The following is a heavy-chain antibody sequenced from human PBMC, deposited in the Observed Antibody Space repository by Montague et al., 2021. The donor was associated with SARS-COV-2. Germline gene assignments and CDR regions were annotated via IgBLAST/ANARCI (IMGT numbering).Heavy chain of an antibody. J-gene: IGHJ3*02. V-gene: IGHV4-59*01. CDR2: IYDSGAV. Sequence: SETLSLTCSVSGGSISGYYWSWIRQSPGKGLEWIGYIYDSGAVNYNPSLESRVTISTDTSKNQLSLKVNSVTAADTAVYYCVREHPYGGPRGAYDIWGQGTVVTVSS. CDR3: VREHPYGGPRGAYDI. CDR1: GGSISGYY. D-gene: IGHD4-23*01.